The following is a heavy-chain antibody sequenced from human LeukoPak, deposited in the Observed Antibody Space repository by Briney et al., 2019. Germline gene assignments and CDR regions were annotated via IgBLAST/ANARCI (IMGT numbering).Heavy chain of an antibody. V-gene: IGHV3-30*02. CDR1: GFTFSSYG. CDR3: AKIRGYREDY. D-gene: IGHD5-18*01. J-gene: IGHJ4*02. CDR2: IRYDGSNK. Sequence: GGSLRLSCAASGFTFSSYGMHWVRQAPGKGLEWVAFIRYDGSNKYYADSVKGRLTISRDNSKNTLYLQMNSLRAEDTAVYYCAKIRGYREDYWGQGTLVTVSS.